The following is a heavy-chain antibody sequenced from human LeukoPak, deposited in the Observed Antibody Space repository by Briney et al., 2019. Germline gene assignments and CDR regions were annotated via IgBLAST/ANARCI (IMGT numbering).Heavy chain of an antibody. D-gene: IGHD3-22*01. V-gene: IGHV4-34*01. CDR2: INHSGST. Sequence: SETLSLTCAVYGGSFSGYYWGWIRQPPGKGLEWIGEINHSGSTNYNPSLKSRVTISVDTSKNQFSLKLSSVTAADTAVYYCARGHSSGPDYWGQGTLVTVSS. J-gene: IGHJ4*02. CDR3: ARGHSSGPDY. CDR1: GGSFSGYY.